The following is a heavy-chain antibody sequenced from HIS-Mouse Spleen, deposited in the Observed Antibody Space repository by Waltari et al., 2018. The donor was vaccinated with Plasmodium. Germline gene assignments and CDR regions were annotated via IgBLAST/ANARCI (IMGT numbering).Heavy chain of an antibody. Sequence: SISSSSYYWGWIRQPPGKGLEWIGSIYYSGSTYYNPSLKSRVTISVYTSKNQFSLKLSSVTAADTAVYYCARARIAAAVTKYYFDYWGQGTLVTVSS. D-gene: IGHD6-13*01. J-gene: IGHJ4*02. CDR1: SISSSSYY. CDR3: ARARIAAAVTKYYFDY. CDR2: IYYSGST. V-gene: IGHV4-39*07.